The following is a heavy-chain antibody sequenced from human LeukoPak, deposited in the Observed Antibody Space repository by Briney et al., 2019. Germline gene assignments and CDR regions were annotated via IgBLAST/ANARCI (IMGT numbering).Heavy chain of an antibody. J-gene: IGHJ6*03. CDR3: ARESGSYYYYYYYMDV. Sequence: PGGTLRLSCAASGFTFSSYGMSWVRQAPGKGLEWVSAISGSGGSTYYADSVKGRFTISRDNAKNSLYLQMNSLRAEDTAVYYCARESGSYYYYYYYMDVWGKGTTVTVSS. D-gene: IGHD1-26*01. V-gene: IGHV3-23*01. CDR1: GFTFSSYG. CDR2: ISGSGGST.